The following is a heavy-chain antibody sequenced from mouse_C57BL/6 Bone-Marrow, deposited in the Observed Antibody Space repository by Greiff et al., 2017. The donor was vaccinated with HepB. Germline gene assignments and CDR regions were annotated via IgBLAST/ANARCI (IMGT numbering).Heavy chain of an antibody. CDR2: IYPSDSET. J-gene: IGHJ3*01. CDR3: ARWGTTVVH. D-gene: IGHD1-1*01. Sequence: QVQLQQPGAELVRPGSSVKLSCKASGYTFTSYWMDWVKQRPGQGLEWIVNIYPSDSETHYNQKFKDKATLTVDKSSSTAYMQLSSLTSEDSAVYYCARWGTTVVHWGQGTLVTVSA. CDR1: GYTFTSYW. V-gene: IGHV1-61*01.